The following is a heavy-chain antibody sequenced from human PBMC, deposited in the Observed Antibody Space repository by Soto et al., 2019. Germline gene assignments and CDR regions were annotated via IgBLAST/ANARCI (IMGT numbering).Heavy chain of an antibody. CDR3: ATDWSLYSIDY. Sequence: ASVKVSCKASGHTFTGYYMHWLRQAPGQGLEWMGWINPNSGGTNYAQKFQGRVTMTRDTSISTAYMELSRLRSDDTAVYYCATDWSLYSIDYWGQGTLVTVSS. D-gene: IGHD2-8*01. CDR2: INPNSGGT. V-gene: IGHV1-2*02. CDR1: GHTFTGYY. J-gene: IGHJ4*02.